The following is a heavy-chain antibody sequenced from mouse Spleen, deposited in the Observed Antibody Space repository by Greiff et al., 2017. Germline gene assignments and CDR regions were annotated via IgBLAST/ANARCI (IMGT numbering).Heavy chain of an antibody. D-gene: IGHD1-2*01. V-gene: IGHV5-4*02. J-gene: IGHJ3*01. CDR1: GFTFSDYY. CDR3: ARDRHYYGSWFAY. Sequence: EVKLVESGGGLVKPGGSLKLSCAASGFTFSDYYMYWVRQTPEKRLEWVATISDGGSYTYYPDSVKGRFTISRDNAKNNLYLQMSSLKSEDTAMYYCARDRHYYGSWFAYWGQGTLVTVSA. CDR2: ISDGGSYT.